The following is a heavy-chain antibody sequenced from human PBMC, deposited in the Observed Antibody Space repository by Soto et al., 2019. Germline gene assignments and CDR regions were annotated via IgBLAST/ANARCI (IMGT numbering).Heavy chain of an antibody. D-gene: IGHD5-12*01. CDR3: WLH. CDR2: MSGSSSTT. Sequence: QPGGSLRLSCATSGLTFSNYAMSWVRQAPGGGLEWVSSMSGSSSTTYYADSVRGRFTISRDRSKNTLYLQMSSLRAEDTALYYYWLHWGRGTLVTVSS. V-gene: IGHV3-23*01. J-gene: IGHJ4*02. CDR1: GLTFSNYA.